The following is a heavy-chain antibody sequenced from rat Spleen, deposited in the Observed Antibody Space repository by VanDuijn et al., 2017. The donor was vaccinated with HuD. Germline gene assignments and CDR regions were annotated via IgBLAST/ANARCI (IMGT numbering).Heavy chain of an antibody. CDR2: ISTGGSST. V-gene: IGHV5S23*01. CDR1: GFTFSNYD. Sequence: EVQLVESGGGLLQPGRSLKLSCSASGFTFSNYDMAWVRQAPTKGLEWVASISTGGSSTYYGDSVKGRFTISRDNAKSTLYLQMNSLRSEDTATYYCARHGPLYYSGEGYWGQGVMVTVSS. D-gene: IGHD1-1*01. CDR3: ARHGPLYYSGEGY. J-gene: IGHJ2*01.